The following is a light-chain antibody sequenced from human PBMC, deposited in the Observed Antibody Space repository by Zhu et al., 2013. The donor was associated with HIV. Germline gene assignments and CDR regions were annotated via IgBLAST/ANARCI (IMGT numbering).Light chain of an antibody. CDR2: DAS. J-gene: IGKJ2*01. CDR1: QTISNW. Sequence: DIQMTQSPSTLSASVGDRVTITCRASQTISNWLAWLQQKPGKAPKLLIYDASTLKSGVPSRFSGSGSGTDFALTISRLEPEDFAVYYCHQYVTSARTFGQGTKLEIK. CDR3: HQYVTSART. V-gene: IGKV1-5*01.